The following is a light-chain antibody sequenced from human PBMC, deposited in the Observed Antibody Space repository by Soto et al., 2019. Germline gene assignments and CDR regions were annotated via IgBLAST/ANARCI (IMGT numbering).Light chain of an antibody. J-gene: IGLJ1*01. CDR1: SSDVGGYDY. V-gene: IGLV2-11*01. CDR3: CSYAGSYTYV. Sequence: QSALTQPRSVSGSPGQSVTISCTGTSSDVGGYDYVSWYQQHPGKAPKLMIFDVSKRPSGVPDRFSASKSGNTASLTISGLQAEYEADYYCCSYAGSYTYVFATGTKVTVL. CDR2: DVS.